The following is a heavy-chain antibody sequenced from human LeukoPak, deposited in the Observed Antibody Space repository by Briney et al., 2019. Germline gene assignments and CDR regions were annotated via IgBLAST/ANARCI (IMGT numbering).Heavy chain of an antibody. V-gene: IGHV3-74*01. Sequence: GGSLRLSCAASGFTFGNSWVHWVRQAPGKGLVWVSLINADGSTTTYADSVKGRLTISRDNPRNMLYMEMNSLRAEDTAVYYCSVMHRYYDGSGYWVQWGQGTLVTVSS. CDR2: INADGSTT. CDR1: GFTFGNSW. CDR3: SVMHRYYDGSGYWVQ. D-gene: IGHD3-22*01. J-gene: IGHJ4*02.